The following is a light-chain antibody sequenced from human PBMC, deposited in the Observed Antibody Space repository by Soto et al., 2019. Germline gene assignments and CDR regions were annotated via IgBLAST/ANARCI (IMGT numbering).Light chain of an antibody. J-gene: IGLJ1*01. V-gene: IGLV2-23*01. CDR2: EGS. CDR1: SSDVGSYNL. CDR3: CSYAGSSTYV. Sequence: QSMLTHPASVSGSPGQSITISFTGTSSDVGSYNLVSWYQQHPGKAPKLMIYEGSKRPSGVSNRFSGYKSGNTASLTISGLQAEDEADYYCCSYAGSSTYVFGTGTKVTVL.